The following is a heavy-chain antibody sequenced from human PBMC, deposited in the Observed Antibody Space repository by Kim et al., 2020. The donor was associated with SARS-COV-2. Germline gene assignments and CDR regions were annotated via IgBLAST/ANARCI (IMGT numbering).Heavy chain of an antibody. CDR3: ARDAGYYDRYYYGMDV. V-gene: IGHV3-48*03. D-gene: IGHD3-22*01. Sequence: GGSLRLSCAASGFTFSSYEMNWVRQAPGKGLEWVSYISSSGSTIYYADSVKGRFTISRDNAKNSLYLQMNSLRVEDTAVYYCARDAGYYDRYYYGMDVWGQGTTVTVSS. J-gene: IGHJ6*02. CDR2: ISSSGSTI. CDR1: GFTFSSYE.